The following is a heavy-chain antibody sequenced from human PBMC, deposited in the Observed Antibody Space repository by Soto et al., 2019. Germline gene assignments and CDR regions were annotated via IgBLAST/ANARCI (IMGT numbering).Heavy chain of an antibody. CDR2: MNPNSGTT. D-gene: IGHD1-7*01. V-gene: IGHV1-8*01. CDR1: GYTFTSYD. CDR3: ATALTGTTPFDY. J-gene: IGHJ4*02. Sequence: QVQLVQSGAEVKKPGASVKVSCKASGYTFTSYDINWVRQATGQGLEWMGWMNPNSGTTGYAQRFQGRVTMTRNTSISTAYLELSSLRSEDSAVYYRATALTGTTPFDYWGQGTLVTVSS.